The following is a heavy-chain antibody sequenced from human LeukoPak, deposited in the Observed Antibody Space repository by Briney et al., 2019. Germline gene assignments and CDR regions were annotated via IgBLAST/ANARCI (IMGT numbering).Heavy chain of an antibody. Sequence: PGGSLRLSCVASGFTFSSYAMSWVRQAPGKGLEWVSAISGSGGSTYNADSVKGRFTISRDNSKNTLYLEMNSLRAEDTAAYYCAKDRRSNGDWGQGTLVTVSS. D-gene: IGHD4-17*01. V-gene: IGHV3-23*01. CDR1: GFTFSSYA. J-gene: IGHJ4*02. CDR3: AKDRRSNGD. CDR2: ISGSGGST.